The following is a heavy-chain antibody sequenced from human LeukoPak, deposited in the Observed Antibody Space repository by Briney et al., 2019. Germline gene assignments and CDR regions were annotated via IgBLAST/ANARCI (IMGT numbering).Heavy chain of an antibody. CDR3: ARDYYDSSGAGSL. Sequence: GGSLRLSCAASGFTVSSNYMSWVRQAPGKGLEWVSVIYSGGSTYYADSVKGRFTISRDNSKNTLYLQMNSLRAEDTAVYYCARDYYDSSGAGSLWGQGTLVTVSS. D-gene: IGHD3-22*01. CDR2: IYSGGST. J-gene: IGHJ4*02. V-gene: IGHV3-66*02. CDR1: GFTVSSNY.